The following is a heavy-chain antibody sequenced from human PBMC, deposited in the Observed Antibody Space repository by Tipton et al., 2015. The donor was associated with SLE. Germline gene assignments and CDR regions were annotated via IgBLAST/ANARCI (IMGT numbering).Heavy chain of an antibody. Sequence: QLVQSGAGVKKPGASVKVSCKASGYTFTGYYMHWVRQAPGQGLEWMGRINPNSGGTNYAQKFQGRVTMTRDTSISTAYMELSRLRSDDTAVYYCARWGWGIVGATDAFDIWGQGTMVTVSS. CDR3: ARWGWGIVGATDAFDI. CDR2: INPNSGGT. J-gene: IGHJ3*02. CDR1: GYTFTGYY. D-gene: IGHD1-26*01. V-gene: IGHV1-2*06.